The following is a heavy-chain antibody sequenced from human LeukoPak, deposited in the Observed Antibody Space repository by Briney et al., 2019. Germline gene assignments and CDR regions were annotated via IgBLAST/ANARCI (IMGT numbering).Heavy chain of an antibody. CDR1: GFTFTTYH. CDR3: ARDYNWGVDY. Sequence: GGSLRLSCAASGFTFTTYHMHWVCQAPGKGLEWLSFIRNDESDKYYTDSVKGRFTISRDNSKNTVYLQMNSLRVEDTAVYYCARDYNWGVDYWGQGTLVTVSS. V-gene: IGHV3-30*02. CDR2: IRNDESDK. D-gene: IGHD7-27*01. J-gene: IGHJ4*02.